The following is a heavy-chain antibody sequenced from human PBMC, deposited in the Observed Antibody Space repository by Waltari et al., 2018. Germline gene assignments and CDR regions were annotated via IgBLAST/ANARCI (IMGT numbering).Heavy chain of an antibody. Sequence: QVQLVQSGAEVKKPGSSVKVSCKASGGTFSSYAISWVRQAPGHGLEWMGGIIPIFGTANYAQKFQGRVTITADESTSTAYMELSSLRSEDTAVYYCARDRRGLRYFDLDAFDIWGQGTMVTVSS. V-gene: IGHV1-69*13. D-gene: IGHD3-9*01. CDR3: ARDRRGLRYFDLDAFDI. CDR2: IIPIFGTA. J-gene: IGHJ3*02. CDR1: GGTFSSYA.